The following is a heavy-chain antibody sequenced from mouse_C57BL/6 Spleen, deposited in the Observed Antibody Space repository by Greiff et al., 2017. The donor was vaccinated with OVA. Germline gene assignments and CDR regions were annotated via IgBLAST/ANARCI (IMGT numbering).Heavy chain of an antibody. CDR3: AREPFGSLPRGY. V-gene: IGHV1-69*01. CDR1: GYTFTSYW. J-gene: IGHJ2*01. D-gene: IGHD6-5*01. CDR2: IDPSDSYT. Sequence: QVQLQQPGAELVMPGASVKLSCKASGYTFTSYWMHWVKQRPGQGLEWIGEIDPSDSYTNYNQKFKGKSTLTVDKSSSTAYMQLSSLTSEDSAVYYCAREPFGSLPRGYWGQGTTLTVSS.